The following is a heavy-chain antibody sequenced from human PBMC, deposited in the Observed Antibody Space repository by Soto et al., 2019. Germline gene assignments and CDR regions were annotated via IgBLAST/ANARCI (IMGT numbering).Heavy chain of an antibody. D-gene: IGHD4-17*01. CDR2: IWYDGSDK. J-gene: IGHJ3*02. V-gene: IGHV3-33*01. CDR3: ARDNGDDGARAFDI. Sequence: GGSLRLSCAASGFTFSSYGMHWVRQAPGKGLEWLAVIWYDGSDKYYADSVKGRFTISRDNSKNTLYLQMNSLRAEDTAVFYCARDNGDDGARAFDIWGQGTMVTVSS. CDR1: GFTFSSYG.